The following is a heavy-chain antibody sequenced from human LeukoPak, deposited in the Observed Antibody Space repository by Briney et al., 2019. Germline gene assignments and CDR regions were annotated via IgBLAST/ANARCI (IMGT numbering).Heavy chain of an antibody. V-gene: IGHV4-4*07. Sequence: SEALSLTCTVSGGSISTYYWSWIRQPAGKGLEWIGRIYTFGSTNYNPSLKSRVTVSEDTSKNQLSLKLTSVTAADTAVYYCARQGGSWYSGWFDPWGQGTLVTVSS. CDR1: GGSISTYY. D-gene: IGHD6-13*01. CDR3: ARQGGSWYSGWFDP. CDR2: IYTFGST. J-gene: IGHJ5*02.